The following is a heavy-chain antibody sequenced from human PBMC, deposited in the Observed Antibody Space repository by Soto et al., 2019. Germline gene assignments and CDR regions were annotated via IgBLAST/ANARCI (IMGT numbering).Heavy chain of an antibody. CDR1: GGSISRGGYY. D-gene: IGHD7-27*01. Sequence: PSETLSLTCTVSGGSISRGGYYWSWIRQHPGKGLEWIGYIYYSGSTYYNPSLKSRVTISVDTSKNQFSLKLSSVTAADTAVYYCAREDGEHGMDVWGQGTTVTVS. J-gene: IGHJ6*02. CDR2: IYYSGST. V-gene: IGHV4-31*03. CDR3: AREDGEHGMDV.